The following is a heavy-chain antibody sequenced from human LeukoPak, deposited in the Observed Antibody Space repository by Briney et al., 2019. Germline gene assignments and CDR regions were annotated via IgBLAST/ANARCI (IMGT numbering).Heavy chain of an antibody. Sequence: GESLKISCKGSGHTFNTYWLAWVRQMPGKGLEWMGVIYPGDSDTRYSPSFRGQVTISADKSISTAYLQWSSLKASDTAMYYCARLLGVTATGGPFDYWGQGTLVTVSS. CDR3: ARLLGVTATGGPFDY. V-gene: IGHV5-51*01. J-gene: IGHJ4*02. D-gene: IGHD2-21*02. CDR2: IYPGDSDT. CDR1: GHTFNTYW.